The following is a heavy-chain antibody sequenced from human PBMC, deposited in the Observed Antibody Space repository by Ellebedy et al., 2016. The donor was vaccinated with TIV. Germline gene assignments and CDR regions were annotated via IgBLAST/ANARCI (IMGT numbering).Heavy chain of an antibody. V-gene: IGHV3-53*05. J-gene: IGHJ3*02. CDR3: AREGFSSGRAGIFDM. CDR1: GFIVSSNY. Sequence: PGGSLRLSCAASGFIVSSNYMNWVRQAPGKGLEWVSVIYSGADGGDTYYADSVKGRFSISRDNARDIVHLEMTSLRDDDTALYYCAREGFSSGRAGIFDMWGQGTMVTVS. CDR2: IYSGADGGDT. D-gene: IGHD3-22*01.